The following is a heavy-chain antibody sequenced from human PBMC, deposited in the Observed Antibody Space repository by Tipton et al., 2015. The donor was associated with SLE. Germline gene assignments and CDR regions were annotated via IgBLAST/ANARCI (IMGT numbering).Heavy chain of an antibody. V-gene: IGHV4-39*07. CDR3: VRHPSGTMESV. Sequence: TLSLTCTVSDDSITNSRYYWAWIRQPPGKGLQWIGSVSFSRTVDYDPSLTSRISVSLDTSKKQLSLKLASVTAADTAAYYCVRHPSGTMESVWGQGTLVIVSS. J-gene: IGHJ4*02. D-gene: IGHD1-7*01. CDR1: DDSITNSRYY. CDR2: VSFSRTV.